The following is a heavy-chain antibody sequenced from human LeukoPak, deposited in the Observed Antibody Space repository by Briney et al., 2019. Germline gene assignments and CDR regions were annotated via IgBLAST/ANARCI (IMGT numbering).Heavy chain of an antibody. CDR3: ARVVSSSPVFDY. J-gene: IGHJ4*02. D-gene: IGHD6-13*01. CDR2: IKQDGSEM. CDR1: GFTFSSYW. V-gene: IGHV3-7*05. Sequence: GGSLRLSCAASGFTFSSYWMSWVRQAPGKGLEWVANIKQDGSEMYYVDSVKGRFIISRDNAKKSLYLQMNSLRAVDTAVYYCARVVSSSPVFDYWGQGTLVTVSS.